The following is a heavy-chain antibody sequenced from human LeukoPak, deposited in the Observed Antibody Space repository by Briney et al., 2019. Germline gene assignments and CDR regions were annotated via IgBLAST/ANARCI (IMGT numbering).Heavy chain of an antibody. J-gene: IGHJ2*01. V-gene: IGHV4-61*02. CDR1: RGSMNSGSSY. D-gene: IGHD6-13*01. CDR3: ARIGAPAGSWYFDL. CDR2: LYTRGST. Sequence: PSETLSLTCTVSRGSMNSGSSYWSWIRQPAGKGLEWIGRLYTRGSTDYNPSLKSRVTISVDTSKNLLSLKLNSVTAADTAVYYCARIGAPAGSWYFDLWGPGTLVSVSS.